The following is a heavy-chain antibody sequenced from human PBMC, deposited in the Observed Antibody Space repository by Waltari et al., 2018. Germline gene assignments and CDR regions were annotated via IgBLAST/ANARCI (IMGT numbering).Heavy chain of an antibody. J-gene: IGHJ6*02. CDR3: ARGMGGYEYVWGSYRYYYGMDV. CDR2: INHSGST. V-gene: IGHV4-34*01. Sequence: QVQLQQWGAGLLKPSETMSLTCAVYGVSFRGSYWSWHRPPPGKGLEWIGGINHSGSTNYNPSLKSRVTISVDTSKNQFSLKLSSVTAADTAVYYCARGMGGYEYVWGSYRYYYGMDVWGQGTTVTVSS. D-gene: IGHD3-16*02. CDR1: GVSFRGSY.